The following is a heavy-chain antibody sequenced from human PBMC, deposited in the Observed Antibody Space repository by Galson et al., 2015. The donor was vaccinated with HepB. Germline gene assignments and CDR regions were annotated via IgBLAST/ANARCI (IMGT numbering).Heavy chain of an antibody. CDR3: ARGYRIDSGAGY. Sequence: SVKVSCKASGGTFSSYTISWVRQAPGQGLEWMGRIIPILGIANYAQKFQGRVTITADKSTSTAYMELSSLRSEDTAVYYCARGYRIDSGAGYWGQGTLVTVSS. D-gene: IGHD5-12*01. CDR1: GGTFSSYT. CDR2: IIPILGIA. V-gene: IGHV1-69*02. J-gene: IGHJ4*02.